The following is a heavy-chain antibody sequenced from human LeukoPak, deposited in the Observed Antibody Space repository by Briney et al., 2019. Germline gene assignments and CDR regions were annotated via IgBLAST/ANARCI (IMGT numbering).Heavy chain of an antibody. V-gene: IGHV1-18*01. CDR2: ISAYNGNT. J-gene: IGHJ4*02. Sequence: GASVKVSCKASGYTFTNNGISWVRQAPGQGLEWMGWISAYNGNTNYAQKFQGRVSMTTDTSTRTAYMELTSLTSDDTAVYYCARVRGYSYGDFACWGQGTLVTVSS. CDR1: GYTFTNNG. D-gene: IGHD5-18*01. CDR3: ARVRGYSYGDFAC.